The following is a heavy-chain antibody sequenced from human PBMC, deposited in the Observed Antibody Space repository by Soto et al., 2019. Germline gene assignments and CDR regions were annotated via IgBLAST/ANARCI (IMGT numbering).Heavy chain of an antibody. CDR2: INAGNGNT. V-gene: IGHV1-3*01. Sequence: GSVKDSCKASGYTFTSYSMHWVGQSPGQRLEWMGWINAGNGNTKYSQKFQGRVTITRDTSASTAYMELSSLRSEDTAVYYCASGGTKPYQLHTDYWGQGTLVTVSS. J-gene: IGHJ4*02. D-gene: IGHD2-2*01. CDR1: GYTFTSYS. CDR3: ASGGTKPYQLHTDY.